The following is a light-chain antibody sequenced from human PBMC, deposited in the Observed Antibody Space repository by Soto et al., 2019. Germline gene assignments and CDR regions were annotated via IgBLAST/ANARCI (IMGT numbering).Light chain of an antibody. CDR1: SGSIASNF. V-gene: IGLV6-57*04. Sequence: NFMLTQPHSVSESPGKAATISCTRSSGSIASNFVQWYHQRPGSAPTTLIYANNQRPSGVPDRFSGSIDSSSNSASLTISGLKTEDEGDYYCQSYESTNVVFGGGTKLTVL. CDR2: ANN. J-gene: IGLJ3*02. CDR3: QSYESTNVV.